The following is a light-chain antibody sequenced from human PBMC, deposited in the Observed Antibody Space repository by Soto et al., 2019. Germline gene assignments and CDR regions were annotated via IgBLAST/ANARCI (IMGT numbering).Light chain of an antibody. V-gene: IGKV3-15*01. J-gene: IGKJ1*01. Sequence: LMTQPSATLSFSPGERATVSCMASQIVSGKLALYQQKPGQAPRLLIYDASTRATGIPARFSGSRSGTEFTLTIRSLQSEDFEAYDCQQSNNWPWTFGKGNKVEIK. CDR1: QIVSGK. CDR3: QQSNNWPWT. CDR2: DAS.